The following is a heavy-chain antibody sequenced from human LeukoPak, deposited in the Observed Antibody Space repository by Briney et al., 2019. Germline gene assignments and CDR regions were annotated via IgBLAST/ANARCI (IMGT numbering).Heavy chain of an antibody. CDR1: GGTFSSYA. J-gene: IGHJ3*02. CDR3: ARDVGANDAFDI. V-gene: IGHV1-69*01. CDR2: IIPIFGTA. Sequence: SVKVSCKASGGTFSSYAISWVRQAPGRGLEWMGGIIPIFGTANYAQKFQGRVTITADESTSTAYMELSSLRSEDTTVYYCARDVGANDAFDIWGQGTMVTVSS. D-gene: IGHD1-26*01.